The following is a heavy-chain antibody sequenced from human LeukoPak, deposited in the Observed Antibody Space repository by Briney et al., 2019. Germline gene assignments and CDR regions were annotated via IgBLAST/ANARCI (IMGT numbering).Heavy chain of an antibody. CDR2: IYSSGST. D-gene: IGHD5-24*01. J-gene: IGHJ4*02. CDR1: GGSISSYY. Sequence: SETLSLTCTVSGGSISSYYWSWIRQPPGKGLEWIGCIYSSGSTNYNPSLKSRVTISVATSKNQFSLKLSSVTAADTAVYYCARGDGYNQHFDYWGQGTLVTVSS. CDR3: ARGDGYNQHFDY. V-gene: IGHV4-59*01.